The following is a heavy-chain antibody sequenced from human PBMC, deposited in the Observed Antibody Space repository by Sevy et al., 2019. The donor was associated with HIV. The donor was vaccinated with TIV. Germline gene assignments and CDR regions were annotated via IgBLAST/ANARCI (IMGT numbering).Heavy chain of an antibody. J-gene: IGHJ2*01. V-gene: IGHV3-74*01. CDR2: INSDGRNT. CDR1: GFTFISYW. Sequence: GGSLRLSCAASGFTFISYWMHWVRQAPGKGLVWVSRINSDGRNTSYEDSVKGRFTISRDNAKNTLFLQMNSLRVEDTAVYYCARDRGTALSRGDWNFDLWGRGTLVTVSS. D-gene: IGHD3-10*01. CDR3: ARDRGTALSRGDWNFDL.